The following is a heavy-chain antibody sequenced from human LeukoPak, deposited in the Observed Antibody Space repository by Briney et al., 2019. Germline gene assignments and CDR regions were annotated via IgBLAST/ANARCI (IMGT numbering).Heavy chain of an antibody. J-gene: IGHJ4*02. CDR2: ITPSDGA. CDR3: ARDRYGDGFAHFDY. V-gene: IGHV1-2*02. D-gene: IGHD5-24*01. CDR1: GYTFTAYA. Sequence: GASVKVSCKSSGYTFTAYAVHWVRQAPGQGLEWMGWITPSDGANYAQKFQGRVTMTRDTSMSTAYMDLNRLTSDDTAVYFCARDRYGDGFAHFDYWGQGTVVSVSS.